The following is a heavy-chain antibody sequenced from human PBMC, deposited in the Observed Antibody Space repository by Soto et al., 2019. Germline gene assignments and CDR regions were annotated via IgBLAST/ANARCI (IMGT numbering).Heavy chain of an antibody. CDR2: ISYDGSNK. J-gene: IGHJ4*02. CDR3: GRDSDAFPQGPLDY. V-gene: IGHV3-30-3*01. Sequence: SYKASGFTFSSYAMHWVRQAPGKGLEWVAVISYDGSNKYYADSVKGRFTISRDNSKNTLYLQMNSLRAEDTAVYSCGRDSDAFPQGPLDYWGQGTLVTVSS. CDR1: GFTFSSYA.